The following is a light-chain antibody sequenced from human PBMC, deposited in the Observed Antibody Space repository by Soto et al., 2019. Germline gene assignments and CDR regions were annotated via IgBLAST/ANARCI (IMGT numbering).Light chain of an antibody. Sequence: AIQLTQSPSSLSASVGDRVTITCRASLGINSALAWYQQKPGKTPKLLIYDASSLDNGVPPRFSGSGFGTDFTLTISSLQPEDFATYYCQQFNLYPLTFGGGTKVEIK. V-gene: IGKV1-13*02. CDR1: LGINSA. CDR2: DAS. CDR3: QQFNLYPLT. J-gene: IGKJ4*01.